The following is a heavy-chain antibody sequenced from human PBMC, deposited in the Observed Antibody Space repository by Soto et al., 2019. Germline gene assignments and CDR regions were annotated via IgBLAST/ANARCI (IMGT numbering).Heavy chain of an antibody. CDR1: GFTFSSYA. CDR2: LSGSGASA. V-gene: IGHV3-23*01. Sequence: GGSLRLSCAASGFTFSSYAMSWVRQAPGKGPEWVSSLSGSGASAYYADSVKGRFTISRDNSKNTLYLQMNGLRAEETAVYYCAKGRYNWNDGEFDYWGQGTLVTVSS. J-gene: IGHJ4*02. D-gene: IGHD1-20*01. CDR3: AKGRYNWNDGEFDY.